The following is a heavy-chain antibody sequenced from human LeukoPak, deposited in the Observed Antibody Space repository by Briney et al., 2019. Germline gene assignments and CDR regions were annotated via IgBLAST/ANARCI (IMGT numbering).Heavy chain of an antibody. CDR1: GGSFSGYY. D-gene: IGHD3-10*01. CDR2: INHSGST. CDR3: ATERITMVRGVIITKSIGFDP. J-gene: IGHJ5*02. V-gene: IGHV4-34*01. Sequence: ASETLSLTCAVSGGSFSGYYWSWIRQPPGKGLEWIGEINHSGSTYYNPSLKSRVTISLDTSKNQFSLKLSSVTAADTAVYYCATERITMVRGVIITKSIGFDPWGQGTLVTVSS.